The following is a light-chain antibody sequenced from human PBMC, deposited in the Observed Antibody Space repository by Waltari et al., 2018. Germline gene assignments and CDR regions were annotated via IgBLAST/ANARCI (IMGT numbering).Light chain of an antibody. Sequence: DIQMTQSPSTLSASVGDRVTITCRASQSINSWLDWYQQKPGKAPKLLISKASSLESGVPSRFSGSGSGTEFTLSISSLQPDDFTTYYCQQYNLYSWTFGQGTKVEV. CDR2: KAS. CDR1: QSINSW. V-gene: IGKV1-5*03. CDR3: QQYNLYSWT. J-gene: IGKJ1*01.